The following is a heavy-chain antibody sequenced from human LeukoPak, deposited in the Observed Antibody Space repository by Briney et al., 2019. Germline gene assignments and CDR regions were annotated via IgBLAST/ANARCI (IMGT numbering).Heavy chain of an antibody. Sequence: PSETLSLTCTVSGGSISSSNYYWGWIRQPPGKGLEWIGSIYYSGTTYYSSSLKSRVIISVDTSKNQFSLKLSSVTATDTAVYYCERHEAQDFVYWGQGTLVTVSS. CDR3: ERHEAQDFVY. V-gene: IGHV4-39*01. CDR2: IYYSGTT. J-gene: IGHJ4*02. CDR1: GGSISSSNYY.